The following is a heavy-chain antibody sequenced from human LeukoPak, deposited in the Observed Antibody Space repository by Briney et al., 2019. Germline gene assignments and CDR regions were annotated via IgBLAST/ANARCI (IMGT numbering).Heavy chain of an antibody. D-gene: IGHD5-12*01. J-gene: IGHJ3*02. V-gene: IGHV4-4*09. Sequence: PSETLSLTCTVSGGSISSYYWSWIRQPPGKGLEWIGYIYTSGSTNYNPSLKSRVTISVDTSKNQFSLKLSSVTAADTAVYYCARHGLIVATCAFDIWGQGTTVTVSS. CDR3: ARHGLIVATCAFDI. CDR1: GGSISSYY. CDR2: IYTSGST.